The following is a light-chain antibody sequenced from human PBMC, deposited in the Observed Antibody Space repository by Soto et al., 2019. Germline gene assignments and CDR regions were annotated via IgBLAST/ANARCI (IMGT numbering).Light chain of an antibody. Sequence: SVLTQPPSASGTPGQRVTISCSGSSSNIGGYDVHWYQHLPGTAPKVLIYRSNQRPSGVPDRFSASKSGTSASLAISGLRSEDEADYYCAVWDASLSGHVFGTGTKLTVL. CDR3: AVWDASLSGHV. V-gene: IGLV1-47*01. CDR1: SSNIGGYD. CDR2: RSN. J-gene: IGLJ1*01.